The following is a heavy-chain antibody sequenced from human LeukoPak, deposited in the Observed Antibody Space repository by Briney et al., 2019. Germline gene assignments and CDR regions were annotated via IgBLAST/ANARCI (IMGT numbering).Heavy chain of an antibody. CDR3: ATGLWEFDC. Sequence: SETLSLTCTVSGGSISTYYCSWIRQPPGKGLEWIGEIYNSGSTNYNPSLKSRVTISLDTSKNQFSLKLNSVTAADTAVYYCATGLWEFDCWGQGTLVTVSS. D-gene: IGHD1-26*01. CDR2: IYNSGST. CDR1: GGSISTYY. J-gene: IGHJ4*02. V-gene: IGHV4-59*01.